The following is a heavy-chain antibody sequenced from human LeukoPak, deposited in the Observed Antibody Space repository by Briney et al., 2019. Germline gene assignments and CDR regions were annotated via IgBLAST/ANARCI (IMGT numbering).Heavy chain of an antibody. Sequence: GGSLRLSCVVSGFTFNRCWMNWVRQAPGKGLEWVAHINPDGRDTYYVDSVKGRFTISGDNAQNSMYLQMNSLRVEDTAVYYCTSWGDTTAEYFQRWGQGTLVTVSS. CDR2: INPDGRDT. CDR1: GFTFNRCW. D-gene: IGHD2-21*02. J-gene: IGHJ1*01. CDR3: TSWGDTTAEYFQR. V-gene: IGHV3-7*01.